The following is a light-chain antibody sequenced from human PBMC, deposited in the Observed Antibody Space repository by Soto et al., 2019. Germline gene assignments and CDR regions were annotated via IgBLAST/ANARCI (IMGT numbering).Light chain of an antibody. J-gene: IGKJ1*01. Sequence: EIVMTQSPATLSVSPGERAILSCRASQSVSSNLARYQQKPGQAPRLLIYGASTRATGFPARFSGSGSGTDFTLTVSSLQSEDFAVYYCQQYNNWPQTFGQGTKVEVK. CDR3: QQYNNWPQT. CDR2: GAS. V-gene: IGKV3-15*01. CDR1: QSVSSN.